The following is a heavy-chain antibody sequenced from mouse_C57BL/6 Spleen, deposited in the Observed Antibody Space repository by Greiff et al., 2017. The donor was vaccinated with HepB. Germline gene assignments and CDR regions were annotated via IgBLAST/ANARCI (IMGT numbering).Heavy chain of an antibody. CDR1: GFSFNTYA. V-gene: IGHV10-1*01. D-gene: IGHD2-2*01. Sequence: EVKLVESGGGLVQPKGSLKLSCAASGFSFNTYAMNWVRQAPGKGLEWVARIRSKSNNYATYYADSVKDRFTISRDDSESMLYLQMNNLKTEDTAMYYCVSLGYDGFAYWGQGTLVTVSA. J-gene: IGHJ3*01. CDR2: IRSKSNNYAT. CDR3: VSLGYDGFAY.